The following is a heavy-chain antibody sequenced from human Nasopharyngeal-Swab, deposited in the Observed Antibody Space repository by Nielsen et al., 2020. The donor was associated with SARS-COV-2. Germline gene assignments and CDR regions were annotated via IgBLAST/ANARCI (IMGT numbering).Heavy chain of an antibody. J-gene: IGHJ4*02. Sequence: SPSASLFPFDYYSMHWVRQAPGKGREWVSGISWNSGSIGYADSVKGRFTISRDNSKNSLYLQMNSLIAEDTALYYCSKLPYGDYGVDYWGQGTLVTVSS. CDR3: SKLPYGDYGVDY. D-gene: IGHD4-17*01. V-gene: IGHV3-9*01. CDR1: LFPFDYYS. CDR2: ISWNSGSI.